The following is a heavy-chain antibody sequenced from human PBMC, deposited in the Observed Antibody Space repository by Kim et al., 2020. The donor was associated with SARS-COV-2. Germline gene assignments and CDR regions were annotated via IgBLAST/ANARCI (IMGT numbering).Heavy chain of an antibody. CDR1: GGSISSYY. CDR3: ARNRRSFDY. J-gene: IGHJ4*02. Sequence: SETLSLTCTVSGGSISSYYWSWIRQPPGKGLEWIGYIYYSGSTNYNPSLKSRVTISVDTSKNQFSMKLSSVTAADTAVYYCARNRRSFDYWGQGTLVTVSS. V-gene: IGHV4-59*01. CDR2: IYYSGST.